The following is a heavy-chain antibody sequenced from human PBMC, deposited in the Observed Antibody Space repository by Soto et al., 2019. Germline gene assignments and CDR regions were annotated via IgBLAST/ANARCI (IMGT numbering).Heavy chain of an antibody. J-gene: IGHJ4*02. CDR3: AKDKDSSGLPGY. CDR1: GFTFRSYA. Sequence: GGSLRLSCAAAGFTFRSYAMSWVRQAPGKGLEWVSAISGSGGSTYYADSVKGRFTISRDNSKNTLFLQMNSPRAEDTAVYYCAKDKDSSGLPGYWGQGTLVTVSS. CDR2: ISGSGGST. D-gene: IGHD3-22*01. V-gene: IGHV3-23*01.